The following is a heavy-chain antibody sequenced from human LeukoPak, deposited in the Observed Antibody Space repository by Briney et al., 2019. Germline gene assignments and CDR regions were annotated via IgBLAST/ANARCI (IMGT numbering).Heavy chain of an antibody. D-gene: IGHD3-10*01. Sequence: PSQTLSLTCTVSGGSISSGGYYWSWIRQHPGKGLEWIGYIYYSGSTYYNPSLKSRVTISVDTSKNQFSLKLSSVTAADTAVYYCARTHHYYGSGLLPQPPYYGMDVWGQGTTVTVSS. CDR3: ARTHHYYGSGLLPQPPYYGMDV. CDR2: IYYSGST. V-gene: IGHV4-31*03. CDR1: GGSISSGGYY. J-gene: IGHJ6*02.